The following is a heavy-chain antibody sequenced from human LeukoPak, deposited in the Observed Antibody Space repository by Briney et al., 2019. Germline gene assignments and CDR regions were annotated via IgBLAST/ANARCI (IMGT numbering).Heavy chain of an antibody. D-gene: IGHD3-10*01. CDR1: GDSVSSNSAA. Sequence: SQTLSLTCAISGDSVSSNSAAWNWIRQSPSRGLEWLGRTYYRSKWYKDYAVSVKSRITINPDTSKNQFSLQLNSVTPEDTAVYYCARDGGGYPWLRATSAFDIWGQGTMVTVSS. V-gene: IGHV6-1*01. CDR2: TYYRSKWYK. J-gene: IGHJ3*02. CDR3: ARDGGGYPWLRATSAFDI.